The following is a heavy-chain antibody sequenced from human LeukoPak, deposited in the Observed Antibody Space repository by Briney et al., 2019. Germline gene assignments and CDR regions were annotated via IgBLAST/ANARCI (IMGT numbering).Heavy chain of an antibody. CDR1: GFTFTSSA. J-gene: IGHJ3*02. CDR2: IVVGSGNT. V-gene: IGHV1-58*02. CDR3: AVASNWAFSDDAFDI. Sequence: SVKVSCKASGFTFTSSAMQWVRQARGQRLEWIGWIVVGSGNTNYAQKFQERVTITRDMSTSTASMELSSLRSEDTAVYYCAVASNWAFSDDAFDIWGQGTMVTVSS. D-gene: IGHD3-16*01.